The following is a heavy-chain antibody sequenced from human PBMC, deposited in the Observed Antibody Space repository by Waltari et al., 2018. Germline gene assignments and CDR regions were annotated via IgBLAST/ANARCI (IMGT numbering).Heavy chain of an antibody. D-gene: IGHD3-10*01. CDR3: ARGGWQGTLDAYYDY. CDR1: GYALSELS. J-gene: IGHJ4*02. Sequence: QVQLEQSGAEVKKPGASMKVSCKVSGYALSELSMHWVRQAPGEGLEWMGGFNPEDGEIIYAQKFRGRVTMTEDTSTETVYMDLSSLRSEDTAVYYCARGGWQGTLDAYYDYWGQGSLVTVSS. V-gene: IGHV1-24*01. CDR2: FNPEDGEI.